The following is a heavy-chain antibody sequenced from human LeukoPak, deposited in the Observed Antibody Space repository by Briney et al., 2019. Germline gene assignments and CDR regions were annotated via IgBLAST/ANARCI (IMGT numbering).Heavy chain of an antibody. CDR3: ARSSPRDIVFSIGHFDY. Sequence: SETLSLTCAVYGGSFSGYYWSWIRQPPGKGLEWIGEINRSGSTNYNPSLKSRVTISVDTSKNQFSLKLSSVTAADTAVYYCARSSPRDIVFSIGHFDYWGQGTLVTVSS. CDR2: INRSGST. J-gene: IGHJ4*02. CDR1: GGSFSGYY. V-gene: IGHV4-34*01. D-gene: IGHD2-15*01.